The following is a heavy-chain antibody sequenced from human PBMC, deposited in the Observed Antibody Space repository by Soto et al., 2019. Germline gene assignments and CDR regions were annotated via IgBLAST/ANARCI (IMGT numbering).Heavy chain of an antibody. Sequence: ASVKVSCKASGGTFSSYTISWVRQAPGQGLEWMGRIIPILGIANYAQKFQGRVTITADKSTSTAYMELSSLRSEDTAVYYCARHPRNYIWGSYRYGAFDIWGQGTMVTVSS. D-gene: IGHD3-16*02. V-gene: IGHV1-69*02. J-gene: IGHJ3*02. CDR2: IIPILGIA. CDR1: GGTFSSYT. CDR3: ARHPRNYIWGSYRYGAFDI.